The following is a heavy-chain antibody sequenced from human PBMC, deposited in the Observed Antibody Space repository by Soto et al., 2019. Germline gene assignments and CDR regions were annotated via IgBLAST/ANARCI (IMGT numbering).Heavy chain of an antibody. J-gene: IGHJ4*02. CDR2: NSGDT. CDR3: ARGRLVRGYNFDY. D-gene: IGHD3-10*01. V-gene: IGHV1-8*01. Sequence: NSGDTGYAQKFQGRVTMTRNTSISTAYMELSSLRSEDTAVYYCARGRLVRGYNFDYWGQGTLVTVSS.